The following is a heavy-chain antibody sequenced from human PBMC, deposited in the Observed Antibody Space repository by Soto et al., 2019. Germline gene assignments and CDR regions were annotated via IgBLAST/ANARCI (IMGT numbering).Heavy chain of an antibody. CDR1: GFSFSDYY. D-gene: IGHD2-15*01. J-gene: IGHJ4*02. CDR2: IRGSSSHT. V-gene: IGHV3-11*05. CDR3: ASEGRCSGGSCTGEQNLGY. Sequence: GGSLRLSCTASGFSFSDYYMSWIRQAPWKGLEWLAYIRGSSSHTNYADSVKGRFTISRDNAKNTLYLQMNSLRADDTALYYCASEGRCSGGSCTGEQNLGYWGQGTPVTISS.